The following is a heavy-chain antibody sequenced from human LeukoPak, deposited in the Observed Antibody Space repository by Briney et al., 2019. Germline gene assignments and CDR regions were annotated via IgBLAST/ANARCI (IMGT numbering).Heavy chain of an antibody. J-gene: IGHJ2*01. D-gene: IGHD3-10*01. CDR3: AREGVESILDL. V-gene: IGHV3-48*04. Sequence: PGGSLRLSCAASGFTFSSYSMNWVRQAPGKGLEWVSYISSSSSTIYYADSVKGRFTISRDNAKNSLYLQMNSLRAEDTAVYYCAREGVESILDLWGRGTLVTVSS. CDR2: ISSSSSTI. CDR1: GFTFSSYS.